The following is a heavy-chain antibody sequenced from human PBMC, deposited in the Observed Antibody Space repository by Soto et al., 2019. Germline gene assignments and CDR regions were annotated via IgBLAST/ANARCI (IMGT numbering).Heavy chain of an antibody. CDR2: INSDGSST. V-gene: IGHV3-74*01. D-gene: IGHD6-6*01. CDR3: ARDGSIAAPPYYYYYGMDV. J-gene: IGHJ6*02. CDR1: GFTFSSYW. Sequence: EVQLVESGGGLVQPGGSLRLSCAASGFTFSSYWMHWVRQAPGKGLVWVSRINSDGSSTSYADSVKGRFTISRDNAKNTLYLQMNSLRAEDTAVYYCARDGSIAAPPYYYYYGMDVWGQGTTVTVSS.